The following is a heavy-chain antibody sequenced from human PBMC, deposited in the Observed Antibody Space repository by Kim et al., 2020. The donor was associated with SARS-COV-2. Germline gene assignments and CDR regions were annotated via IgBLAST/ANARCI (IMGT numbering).Heavy chain of an antibody. Sequence: GGSLRLSCAASGFTFSSYAMTWVRQAPGKGPECVSSISGSGDNTYYLDSVRGRFTISRDNSNNMLYLQINSLRADDTAVYYCAKAMWAAVNSFFSDSWGQGTLVTVSS. J-gene: IGHJ4*02. D-gene: IGHD6-13*01. CDR3: AKAMWAAVNSFFSDS. V-gene: IGHV3-23*01. CDR1: GFTFSSYA. CDR2: ISGSGDNT.